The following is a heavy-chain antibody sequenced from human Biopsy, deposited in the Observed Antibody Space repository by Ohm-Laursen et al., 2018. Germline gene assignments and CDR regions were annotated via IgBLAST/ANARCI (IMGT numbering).Heavy chain of an antibody. CDR1: GYSFIAFS. CDR3: ARGRRHCSGTCSRWYFDL. D-gene: IGHD2-2*01. V-gene: IGHV1-2*02. CDR2: INPKSGDT. J-gene: IGHJ2*01. Sequence: ASVRVSCKPSGYSFIAFSVHCLRQAPGQGLEWMGGINPKSGDTDYPQNFQGRFSMTRDTSISTAYRDLSRLRSDDTAVYYCARGRRHCSGTCSRWYFDLWGRGTLVTVSS.